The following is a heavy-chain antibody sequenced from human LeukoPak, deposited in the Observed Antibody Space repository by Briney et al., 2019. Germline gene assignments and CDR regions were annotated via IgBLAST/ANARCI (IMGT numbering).Heavy chain of an antibody. CDR2: IKSKTDGGTT. D-gene: IGHD3-22*01. CDR3: ARLSYDSSGYLPCCGMDV. Sequence: GGSLRLSCAASGFTFSNAWMSWVRQAPGKGLEWVGRIKSKTDGGTTDYAAPVKGRFTISRDDLKNTLYLQMNSLKTEDTAVYYCARLSYDSSGYLPCCGMDVWGQGTTVTVSS. CDR1: GFTFSNAW. J-gene: IGHJ6*02. V-gene: IGHV3-15*01.